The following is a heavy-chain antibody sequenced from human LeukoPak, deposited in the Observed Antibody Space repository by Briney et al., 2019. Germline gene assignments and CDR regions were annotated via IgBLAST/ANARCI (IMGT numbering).Heavy chain of an antibody. CDR2: ISSSSSYI. J-gene: IGHJ4*02. CDR1: GFTFSSYS. CDR3: ARAPTYYYDSSGPLDY. Sequence: PGGSLRLSCAASGFTFSSYSMNWVRQAPGKGLEWVSSISSSSSYIYYADSVKGRFTISRDNAKNSLYLQMNSLRAEDTAVYYCARAPTYYYDSSGPLDYWGQGTLVTVSS. D-gene: IGHD3-22*01. V-gene: IGHV3-21*01.